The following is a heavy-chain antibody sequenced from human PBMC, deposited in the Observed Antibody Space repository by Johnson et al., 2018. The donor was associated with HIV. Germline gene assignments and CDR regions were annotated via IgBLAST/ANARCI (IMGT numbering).Heavy chain of an antibody. CDR3: VALVVAPPFDI. J-gene: IGHJ3*02. V-gene: IGHV3-20*04. D-gene: IGHD2-15*01. CDR2: INWNGGSA. Sequence: MLLVESGGGVVRPGGSLRLSCAASGFTFDDYGMSWVRQAPGKGLEWVSGINWNGGSAGYADSVKGRFTISRDNAKNSLYLQMNSLRAEDTAVYYCVALVVAPPFDIWGQGTMVTVSS. CDR1: GFTFDDYG.